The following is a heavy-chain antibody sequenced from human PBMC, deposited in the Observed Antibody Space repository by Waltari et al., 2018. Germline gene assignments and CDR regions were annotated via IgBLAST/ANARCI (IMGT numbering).Heavy chain of an antibody. V-gene: IGHV3-48*04. CDR2: ISSSSSTI. Sequence: EVQLVESGGGLVQPGGSLRLSCAASGFTFSSYSMNWVRQAPGKGLEWVSYISSSSSTIYYADSVKGRFTISRDNAKNSLYLQMNSLRAEDTAVYYCARRPRGGSGWYNWFDPWGQGTLVTVSS. D-gene: IGHD6-19*01. CDR1: GFTFSSYS. J-gene: IGHJ5*02. CDR3: ARRPRGGSGWYNWFDP.